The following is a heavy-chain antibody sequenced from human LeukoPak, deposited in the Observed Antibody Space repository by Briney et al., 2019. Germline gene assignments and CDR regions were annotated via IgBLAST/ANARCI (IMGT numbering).Heavy chain of an antibody. CDR2: IRYDGSNK. CDR3: ARVAGRDCSSTSCYAIITYYYYYYYMDV. D-gene: IGHD2-2*01. V-gene: IGHV3-30*02. CDR1: GFTFSSYG. Sequence: GGSLRLSCAASGFTFSSYGMHWVRQAPGKGLEWVAFIRYDGSNKYYADSVKGRFTISRDNSKNTLYLQMNSLRAEDTAVYYCARVAGRDCSSTSCYAIITYYYYYYYMDVWGKGTTVTISS. J-gene: IGHJ6*03.